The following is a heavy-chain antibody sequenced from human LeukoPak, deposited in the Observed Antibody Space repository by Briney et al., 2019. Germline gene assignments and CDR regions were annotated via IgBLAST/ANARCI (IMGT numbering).Heavy chain of an antibody. CDR1: GFTFTSYA. V-gene: IGHV3-23*01. Sequence: PGGSLRLSRAASGFTFTSYAVSWVRQAPGKGLEWVSAISGSGGSTYYADSVKGRFTISRDNSKNTLYLQMNSLRAEDTAVYYCAKDRRAHWGYFDYWGQGTLVTVSS. CDR2: ISGSGGST. J-gene: IGHJ4*02. CDR3: AKDRRAHWGYFDY. D-gene: IGHD7-27*01.